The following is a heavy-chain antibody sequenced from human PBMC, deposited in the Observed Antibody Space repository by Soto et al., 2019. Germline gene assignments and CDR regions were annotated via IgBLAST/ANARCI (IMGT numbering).Heavy chain of an antibody. CDR3: ARIPTRYDWGISRTYGMDA. V-gene: IGHV4-31*11. CDR1: GGSISGRNYY. D-gene: IGHD3-16*02. CDR2: IHYGGST. Sequence: SETLSLTCAVSGGSISGRNYYWVWVLPLPGQGLEWNGNIHYGGSTHYNPTLKSRFNISVETSNSDLNLTLTSVTAAVWAVFLGARIPTRYDWGISRTYGMDAWGQGTMVTVSS. J-gene: IGHJ6*02.